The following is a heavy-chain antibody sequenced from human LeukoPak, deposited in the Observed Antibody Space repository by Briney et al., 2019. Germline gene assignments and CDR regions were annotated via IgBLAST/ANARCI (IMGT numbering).Heavy chain of an antibody. CDR1: GFTVSSNP. V-gene: IGHV3-66*03. Sequence: PGGSLRLSCTVSGFTVSSNPMSWVRQAPGKGLEWVSFIYSDNTHYSDSVKGRFTISRDNSKNTLYLQMNSLRAEDTAVYYCAKPHSSGPPQAWGQGTMVTVSS. CDR2: IYSDNT. CDR3: AKPHSSGPPQA. D-gene: IGHD3-22*01. J-gene: IGHJ3*01.